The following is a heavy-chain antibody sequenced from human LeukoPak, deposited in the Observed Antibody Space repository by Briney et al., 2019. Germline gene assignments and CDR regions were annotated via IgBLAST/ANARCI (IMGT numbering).Heavy chain of an antibody. CDR1: GDSVSSNSAA. J-gene: IGHJ4*02. CDR2: TYYRSKWYN. V-gene: IGHV6-1*01. D-gene: IGHD3-22*01. Sequence: SQTLSLTCAMSGDSVSSNSAAWNWIRQSPSRGLEWLGRTYYRSKWYNDYAVSVKSRITINPDTSKNQFSLQLNSVTPEDTAVYFCARDRSYDSSGCYSYFDYWGQGTLVTVSS. CDR3: ARDRSYDSSGCYSYFDY.